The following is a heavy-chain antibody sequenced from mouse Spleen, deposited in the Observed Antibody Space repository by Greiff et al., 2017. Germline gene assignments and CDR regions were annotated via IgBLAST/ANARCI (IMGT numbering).Heavy chain of an antibody. Sequence: VKLVESGPGLVAPSQSLSITCTISGFSLTSYGVHWVRQPPGKGLEWLVVIWSDGSTTYNSALKSRLSISKDNSKSQVFLKMNSLQTDDTAMYYCARHPYYGSPMDYWGQGTSVTVSS. V-gene: IGHV2-6-1*01. J-gene: IGHJ4*01. CDR3: ARHPYYGSPMDY. CDR1: GFSLTSYG. CDR2: IWSDGST. D-gene: IGHD1-1*01.